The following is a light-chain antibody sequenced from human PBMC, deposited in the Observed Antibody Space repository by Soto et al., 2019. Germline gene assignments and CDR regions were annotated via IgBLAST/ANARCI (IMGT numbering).Light chain of an antibody. CDR3: QSYDSSLTGSYA. V-gene: IGLV1-40*01. Sequence: QSVLTQPPSVSGAPGQTVTISCTGTSSNIGSRVDVHWYQHLPGTAPKLLIYANNIRPSGVPDRFSGSKSGSSASLAISGLQAEDEGDYYCQSYDSSLTGSYAFATGTKLTVL. CDR1: SSNIGSRVD. J-gene: IGLJ1*01. CDR2: ANN.